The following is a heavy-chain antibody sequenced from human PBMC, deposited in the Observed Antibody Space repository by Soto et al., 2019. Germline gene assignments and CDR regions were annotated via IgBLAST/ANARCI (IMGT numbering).Heavy chain of an antibody. J-gene: IGHJ4*02. CDR3: ATVGYMYTSFDY. Sequence: QVHLVQSGAEVKKPGSSVKVSCKASGGTFSSTTMSWVRQAPGQGLEWMGRIIPILGIANYAQKFQDRITITTDNSTSTAYMELSSLRSEATAVYYCATVGYMYTSFDYWGQGTLVIVSS. V-gene: IGHV1-69*02. CDR2: IIPILGIA. D-gene: IGHD5-18*01. CDR1: GGTFSSTT.